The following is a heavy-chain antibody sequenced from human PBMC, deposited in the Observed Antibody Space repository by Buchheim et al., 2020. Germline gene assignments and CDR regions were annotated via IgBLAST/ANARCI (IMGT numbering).Heavy chain of an antibody. V-gene: IGHV1-18*01. CDR2: ISTYNHKT. D-gene: IGHD2-8*02. CDR3: ARLLDIEAAGTGAGWVDD. Sequence: QVQLVQSGGEVKKPGASVTVSCKTSGYTFSDYDITWVRQAPGQGLEWMGWISTYNHKTDYAQKFQGRVTMTTDTSTSTAHLHLRSLESGDTAVYYCARLLDIEAAGTGAGWVDDWGQGSL. CDR1: GYTFSDYD. J-gene: IGHJ4*03.